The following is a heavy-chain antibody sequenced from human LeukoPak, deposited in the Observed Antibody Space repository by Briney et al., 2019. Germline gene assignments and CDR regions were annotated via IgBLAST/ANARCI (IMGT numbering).Heavy chain of an antibody. CDR1: GFTVSSNY. CDR3: ARASQRFYYDSSGYYDY. V-gene: IGHV3-53*01. Sequence: PGGSLRPSCAASGFTVSSNYMSWVRQAPGKGLEWVSVIYSGGSTYYADSVKGRFTISRDNSKNTLYLQMNSLRAEDTAVYYCARASQRFYYDSSGYYDYWGQGTLVTVSS. J-gene: IGHJ4*02. D-gene: IGHD3-22*01. CDR2: IYSGGST.